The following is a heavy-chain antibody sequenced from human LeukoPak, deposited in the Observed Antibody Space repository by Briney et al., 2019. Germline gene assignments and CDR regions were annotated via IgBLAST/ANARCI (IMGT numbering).Heavy chain of an antibody. CDR3: ARDWVAGNNWFDP. CDR2: INSDGSST. CDR1: GFTFSSYW. J-gene: IGHJ5*02. Sequence: GGSLRLSCAASGFTFSSYWMHWVRQAPGKGLVWVSRINSDGSSTSYADSAKGRFTISRDNAKNTLYLQMNSLRAEDTAVYYCARDWVAGNNWFDPWGQGTLVTVSS. V-gene: IGHV3-74*01. D-gene: IGHD6-19*01.